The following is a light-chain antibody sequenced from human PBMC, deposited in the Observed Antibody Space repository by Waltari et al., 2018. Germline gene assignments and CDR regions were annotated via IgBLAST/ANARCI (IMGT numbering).Light chain of an antibody. Sequence: EVLMTQSPATLSVSPGERVTLSCRASQNIHDNLAWYQQKPGQAPRLLFYGAATRATDIPARFRGSGSGTEFTLTINSLQSEDFGIYYCQQYNKWPPLTFGGGTKVEIK. CDR2: GAA. V-gene: IGKV3-15*01. J-gene: IGKJ4*01. CDR3: QQYNKWPPLT. CDR1: QNIHDN.